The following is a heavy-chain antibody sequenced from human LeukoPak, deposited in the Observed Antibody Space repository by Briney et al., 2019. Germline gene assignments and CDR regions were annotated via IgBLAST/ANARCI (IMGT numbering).Heavy chain of an antibody. V-gene: IGHV4-59*01. CDR2: IYYSGST. J-gene: IGHJ3*02. D-gene: IGHD3/OR15-3a*01. CDR1: GGSISSYY. CDR3: ARESDYDAFDI. Sequence: PSETLSLTCTVSGGSISSYYWSWIRQPPGKGLEWIGYIYYSGSTNYNPSLKSRVTISVDTSKNQFSLKLSSVTAADTAVYYCARESDYDAFDIWSQGTMVTVSS.